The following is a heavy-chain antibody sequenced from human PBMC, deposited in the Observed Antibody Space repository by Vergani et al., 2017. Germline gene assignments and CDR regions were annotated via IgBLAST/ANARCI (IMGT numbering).Heavy chain of an antibody. V-gene: IGHV1-69*01. CDR2: IIPIFVTA. CDR3: AREATTGTTGGWFDP. D-gene: IGHD1-1*01. Sequence: QVQLVQSGAEVKKPGSSVKVSCKASGGTFSSYAISWVRQAPGQGLEWMGGIIPIFVTANYAQKFQCRVTSTADESTSTAYMELSSLRSEDTAVYYCAREATTGTTGGWFDPWGQGTLVTVSS. J-gene: IGHJ5*02. CDR1: GGTFSSYA.